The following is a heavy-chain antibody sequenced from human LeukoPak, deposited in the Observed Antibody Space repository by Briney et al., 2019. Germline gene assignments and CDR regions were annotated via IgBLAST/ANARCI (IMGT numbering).Heavy chain of an antibody. J-gene: IGHJ6*03. CDR2: ISAYNGNT. Sequence: GASVKVSCTASGYTFTSYGISWVRQAPGQGLEWMGWISAYNGNTNYAQKLQGRVTMTTDTSTSTAYMELRSLRSDDTAVYYCARVSLSSSWTITYYYYYYMDVWGKGTTVTVSS. V-gene: IGHV1-18*01. D-gene: IGHD6-13*01. CDR3: ARVSLSSSWTITYYYYYYMDV. CDR1: GYTFTSYG.